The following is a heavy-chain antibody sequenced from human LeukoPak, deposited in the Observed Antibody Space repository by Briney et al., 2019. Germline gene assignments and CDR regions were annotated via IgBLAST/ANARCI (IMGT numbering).Heavy chain of an antibody. CDR1: GYTFTSYY. CDR3: AREVPENFNFDY. J-gene: IGHJ4*02. Sequence: ASVKLSCKASGYTFTSYYTHWVRQAPGPGLEWMGIIKPSGGSTLYAQKFQGRVTVTSDMSTSTVYVELSSLRSEDTAVYYCAREVPENFNFDYWGQGTLVTVSS. CDR2: IKPSGGST. V-gene: IGHV1-46*01. D-gene: IGHD2/OR15-2a*01.